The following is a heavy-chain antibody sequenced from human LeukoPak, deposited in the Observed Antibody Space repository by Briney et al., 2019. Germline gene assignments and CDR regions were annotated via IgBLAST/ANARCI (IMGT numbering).Heavy chain of an antibody. CDR3: ARAGYDSSGYYYEMDY. J-gene: IGHJ4*02. Sequence: GGSLRLSCAASGFTFSSYEMNWVRQAPGKGLEWVSYISSSGSTIYYADSVKGRFTISRDNAKNSLYLQMNSLRAEDTAVYYCARAGYDSSGYYYEMDYWGQGTLVTVSS. CDR1: GFTFSSYE. D-gene: IGHD3-22*01. V-gene: IGHV3-48*03. CDR2: ISSSGSTI.